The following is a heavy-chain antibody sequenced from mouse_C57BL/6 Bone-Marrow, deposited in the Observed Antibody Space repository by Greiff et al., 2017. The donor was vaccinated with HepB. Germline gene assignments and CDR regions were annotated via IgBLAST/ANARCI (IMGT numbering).Heavy chain of an antibody. Sequence: EVNVVESGGGLVQPGSSLRLSCAASGFVFIDYSMSWVRQLPGKAPEWLALIRNKVNGYTTDYSASVKGRFNISRDNSQNILYLQMNTLRADDSATYYCVKAVSSGSSYTWFAYWGQGTLVTVSA. D-gene: IGHD1-1*01. CDR3: VKAVSSGSSYTWFAY. V-gene: IGHV7-4*01. CDR1: GFVFIDYS. J-gene: IGHJ3*01. CDR2: IRNKVNGYTT.